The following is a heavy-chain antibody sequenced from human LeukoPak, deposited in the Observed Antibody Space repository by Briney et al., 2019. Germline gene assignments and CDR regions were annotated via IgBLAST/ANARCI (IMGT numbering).Heavy chain of an antibody. Sequence: ASVKVSRKASGYTFTSYYMHWVRQAPGQGLEWVGIINPSGSSTSYAQKFQGRVTMTTDMSTSTVYMELSSLRSDDTAVYYCARGRGTVTTNFDYWGEGTLVTVSS. D-gene: IGHD4-17*01. V-gene: IGHV1-46*01. CDR2: INPSGSST. CDR3: ARGRGTVTTNFDY. J-gene: IGHJ4*02. CDR1: GYTFTSYY.